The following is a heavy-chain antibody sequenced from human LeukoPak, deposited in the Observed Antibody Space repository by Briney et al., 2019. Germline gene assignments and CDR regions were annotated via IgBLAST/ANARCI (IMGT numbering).Heavy chain of an antibody. J-gene: IGHJ4*02. V-gene: IGHV4-59*01. CDR3: AICGGDCPKGLDY. D-gene: IGHD2-21*01. CDR1: GGSISSYY. CDR2: IYYSGST. Sequence: PSETLSLTCTVSGGSISSYYWSWIRQPPGKGLEWIGYIYYSGSTNYNPSLKSRVTISVDTSKNQFSLKLSSVTAADTAVYYCAICGGDCPKGLDYWGQGTLVTVSS.